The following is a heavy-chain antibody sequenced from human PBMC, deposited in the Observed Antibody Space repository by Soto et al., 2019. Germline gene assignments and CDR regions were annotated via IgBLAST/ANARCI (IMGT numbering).Heavy chain of an antibody. D-gene: IGHD4-17*01. J-gene: IGHJ4*02. V-gene: IGHV5-10-1*01. CDR2: IDPSDSYT. CDR3: ATSHDYGDYYLDY. Sequence: PGESLKISCNGSGYSFTSYWISWVRQMPGKGLEWMGRIDPSDSYTNYSPSFQGHVTISADKSISTAYLQWSSLKASDTAMYYCATSHDYGDYYLDYWGQGTLVTVSS. CDR1: GYSFTSYW.